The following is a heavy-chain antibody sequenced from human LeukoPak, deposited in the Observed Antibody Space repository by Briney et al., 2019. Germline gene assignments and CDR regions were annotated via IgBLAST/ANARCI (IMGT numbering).Heavy chain of an antibody. CDR1: GFTFSSYG. Sequence: GGSLRLSCAASGFTFSSYGMHWVRQAPGKGLEWVAFIRYDGSNKYYADSVKGRFTISRDNSKNTLYLQMNSLRAEDTAVYYCAKDPPPPATAKSGDYWGQGTLVTVSS. V-gene: IGHV3-30*02. CDR3: AKDPPPPATAKSGDY. D-gene: IGHD2-21*02. J-gene: IGHJ4*02. CDR2: IRYDGSNK.